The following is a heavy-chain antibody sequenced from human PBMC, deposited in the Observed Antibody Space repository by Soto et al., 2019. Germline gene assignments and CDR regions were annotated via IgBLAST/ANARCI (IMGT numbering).Heavy chain of an antibody. V-gene: IGHV1-3*01. CDR2: INAGNGHT. D-gene: IGHD6-19*01. CDR1: GYIFTSYA. Sequence: GASVKVSCKASGYIFTSYAIYWVRQAPGQRFEWMGWINAGNGHTKYSQKFQDRVTITRDTSASTAYMEVNSLQSEDAAVYYCARGSMSGWPFDYWGQGTLVTVS. J-gene: IGHJ4*02. CDR3: ARGSMSGWPFDY.